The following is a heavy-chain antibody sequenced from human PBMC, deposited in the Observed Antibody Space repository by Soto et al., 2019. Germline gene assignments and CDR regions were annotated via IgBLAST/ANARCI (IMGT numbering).Heavy chain of an antibody. CDR2: IIPIFGTA. D-gene: IGHD2-15*01. CDR1: GGTFSSYA. Sequence: QGQLVQSGAEVKKPGSSVKVSCKASGGTFSSYAISWVRQAPGQGLEWMGGIIPIFGTANYAQKFQGRVTITADESTSTAYMELSSLRSEETDVYYCASSRCSGGSCYLRYYYYGMDVWGQGTTVTVSS. V-gene: IGHV1-69*01. J-gene: IGHJ6*02. CDR3: ASSRCSGGSCYLRYYYYGMDV.